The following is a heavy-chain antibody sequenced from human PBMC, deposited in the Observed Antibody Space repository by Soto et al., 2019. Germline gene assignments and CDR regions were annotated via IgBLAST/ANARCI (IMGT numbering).Heavy chain of an antibody. D-gene: IGHD3-10*01. CDR3: TRHGYYYRSGNCHF. J-gene: IGHJ4*02. Sequence: QLHLQESGPGLVRPSETLSLICTVSGDSIISEIYYWGWIRQSPGKGLEWIGSIFYSGSTYYNPSLKSRVTMSVDTSKSQFSLKLTSVTAADTAVYYCTRHGYYYRSGNCHFWGQGTLVTVSS. CDR2: IFYSGST. CDR1: GDSIISEIYY. V-gene: IGHV4-39*01.